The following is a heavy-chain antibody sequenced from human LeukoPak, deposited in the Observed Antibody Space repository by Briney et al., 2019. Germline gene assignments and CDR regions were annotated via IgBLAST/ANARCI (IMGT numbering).Heavy chain of an antibody. D-gene: IGHD6-19*01. V-gene: IGHV3-23*01. J-gene: IGHJ4*02. CDR3: AKHFQSSGWFWDY. CDR2: ISGSGSGT. Sequence: GGSLRLSCAASGFTFSNYAMSWVRQAPGKGLEWVSTISGSGSGTYYADSVKGRFTISRDNFKNTLYLQMNSLRAEDTAIYYCAKHFQSSGWFWDYWGQGTLVTVSS. CDR1: GFTFSNYA.